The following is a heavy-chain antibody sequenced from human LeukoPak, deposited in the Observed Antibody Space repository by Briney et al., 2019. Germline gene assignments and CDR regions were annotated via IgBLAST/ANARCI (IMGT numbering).Heavy chain of an antibody. CDR2: LSGTGDSR. CDR1: GFTLSKHP. J-gene: IGHJ4*02. V-gene: IGHV3-23*01. Sequence: GGSLRLSCAASGFTLSKHPMYCVRHAPGKGLDWVASLSGTGDSRHYADSVKGRFTISRDSGRSALYPQINSLRAENTAVYYCEKGDCSSGSGSCYFDYWGQGSQVTVSS. CDR3: EKGDCSSGSGSCYFDY. D-gene: IGHD2-15*01.